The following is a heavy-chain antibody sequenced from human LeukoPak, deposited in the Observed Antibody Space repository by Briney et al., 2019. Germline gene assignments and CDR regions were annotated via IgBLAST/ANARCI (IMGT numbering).Heavy chain of an antibody. J-gene: IGHJ4*02. CDR1: GGSISSYY. CDR2: IYYSGNT. V-gene: IGHV4-59*01. CDR3: ARDIVGVTRAFGY. Sequence: SETLSLTCTVSGGSISSYYWSWIRQPPGKGLEWIGYIYYSGNTNYNPSLKSRVTMSVDTSKNQFSLKLSSVTAADTAVYYCARDIVGVTRAFGYWGQGTLATVSS. D-gene: IGHD1-26*01.